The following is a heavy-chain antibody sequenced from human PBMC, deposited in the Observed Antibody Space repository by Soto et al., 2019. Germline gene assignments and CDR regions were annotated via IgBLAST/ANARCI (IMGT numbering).Heavy chain of an antibody. J-gene: IGHJ5*02. V-gene: IGHV4-59*01. CDR2: SYYSVST. CDR1: GGSISSYY. D-gene: IGHD3-22*01. CDR3: ARNYYDSSGSGLDNWFNP. Sequence: SQTRSLTCTVAGGSISSYYWSWIRQPPGKVREWIGYSYYSVSTNYYPSLKRRVTISVDTSKNQFSLKLCSVTAADTAVYYCARNYYDSSGSGLDNWFNPWGQGPPVIVSS.